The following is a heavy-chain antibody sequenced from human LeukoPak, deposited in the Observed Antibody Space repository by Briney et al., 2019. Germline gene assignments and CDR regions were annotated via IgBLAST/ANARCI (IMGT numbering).Heavy chain of an antibody. CDR1: GYIFTDYY. CDR3: ARPFIETPSLGALDY. CDR2: INPDSGGT. J-gene: IGHJ4*02. D-gene: IGHD4-23*01. V-gene: IGHV1-2*02. Sequence: ASVTVSCKASGYIFTDYYMHWGRQAPGQGLEWMGWINPDSGGTNYAQNFQSRVTMTRDTSISTAYMELSRLRSDDTAVYYCARPFIETPSLGALDYWGQGTLVTVSS.